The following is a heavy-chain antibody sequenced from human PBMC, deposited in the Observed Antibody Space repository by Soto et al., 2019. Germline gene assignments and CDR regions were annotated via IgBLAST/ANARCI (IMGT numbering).Heavy chain of an antibody. V-gene: IGHV3-23*01. D-gene: IGHD3-10*01. J-gene: IGHJ4*02. CDR3: AKKVNSGPGSQYFDY. Sequence: GGALILWCAAYEVTLSSYSMSWFRHAPVTLLEWVSGFRTGGDDGTTYYADSVKGRFTISRDNSKNTLFLQMNSLGVEDTAIYYCAKKVNSGPGSQYFDYWGQGTLVTVSS. CDR1: EVTLSSYS. CDR2: FRTGGDDGTT.